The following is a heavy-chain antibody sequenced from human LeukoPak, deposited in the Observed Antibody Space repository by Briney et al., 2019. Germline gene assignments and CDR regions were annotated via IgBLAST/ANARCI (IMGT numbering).Heavy chain of an antibody. D-gene: IGHD3-22*01. CDR1: GYTFTSYW. CDR2: IYPGDSDT. J-gene: IGHJ4*02. V-gene: IGHV5-51*01. CDR3: ARVHYYDSSGYYAY. Sequence: GESLKTSCKGSGYTFTSYWIGWVRQIPGKGLEWMGNIYPGDSDTRYSPSFQGQVTISADRSINTAYLQWSSLKASDTAMYYCARVHYYDSSGYYAYWGQGTLVTVSS.